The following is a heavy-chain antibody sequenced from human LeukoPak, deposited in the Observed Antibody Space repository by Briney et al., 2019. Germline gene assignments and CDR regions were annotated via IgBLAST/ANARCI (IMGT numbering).Heavy chain of an antibody. D-gene: IGHD1-26*01. J-gene: IGHJ4*02. CDR3: ARARSGSYLN. V-gene: IGHV4-34*01. Sequence: SETLSLTCAVYGGSFSGYYWSWIRQPPGKGLEWIGEINHSGSTNYNPSLKSRVTISVDTSKNQFSLKLSSVTAADTAVYYCARARSGSYLNWGQGTLVTVSS. CDR1: GGSFSGYY. CDR2: INHSGST.